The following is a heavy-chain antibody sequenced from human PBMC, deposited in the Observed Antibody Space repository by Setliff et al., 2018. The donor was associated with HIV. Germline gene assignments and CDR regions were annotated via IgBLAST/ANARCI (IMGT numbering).Heavy chain of an antibody. D-gene: IGHD3-10*01. V-gene: IGHV4-4*07. Sequence: SETLSLTCTVSGGSISSYYWSWVRQPAGKGLEWIGHIYISGSTNYNPSFNSRVTMSVDTSKNQVSLKLSSVTASDTAVYYCARARYIVIRGDAGMDVWGPGTTVTVSS. J-gene: IGHJ6*02. CDR1: GGSISSYY. CDR3: ARARYIVIRGDAGMDV. CDR2: IYISGST.